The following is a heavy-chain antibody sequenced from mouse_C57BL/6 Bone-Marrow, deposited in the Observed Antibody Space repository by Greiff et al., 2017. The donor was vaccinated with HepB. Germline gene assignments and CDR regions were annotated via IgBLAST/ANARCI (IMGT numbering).Heavy chain of an antibody. D-gene: IGHD1-1*01. CDR2: IYIGNGYT. Sequence: VQLKESGAELVRPGSSVKMSCKTSGYTFTSYGINWVKQRPGQGLEWIGYIYIGNGYTEYNEKFKGKATLTTDTSSSTAYMQLSSLTSEDSALYFCGRGQYITTVFPYFDYWGQGTTLTVSS. J-gene: IGHJ2*01. V-gene: IGHV1-58*01. CDR1: GYTFTSYG. CDR3: GRGQYITTVFPYFDY.